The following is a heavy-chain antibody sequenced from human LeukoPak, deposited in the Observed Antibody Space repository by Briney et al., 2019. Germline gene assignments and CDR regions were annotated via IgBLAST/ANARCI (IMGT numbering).Heavy chain of an antibody. V-gene: IGHV1-18*01. D-gene: IGHD3-22*01. CDR3: ARGSLDYYDSSGPNFDY. J-gene: IGHJ4*02. CDR1: GYTFTSYG. CDR2: ISAYNGNT. Sequence: ASVKVSCKASGYTFTSYGISWVRQAPGQGLEWMGWISAYNGNTNYAQKLQGRVTMTTDTSTSTAYMELRSLRSDDTAVYYCARGSLDYYDSSGPNFDYWGQGTLVTVSS.